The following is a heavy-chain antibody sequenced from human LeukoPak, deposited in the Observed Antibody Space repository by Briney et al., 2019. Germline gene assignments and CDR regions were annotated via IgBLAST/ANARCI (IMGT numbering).Heavy chain of an antibody. CDR3: APXXXXSSWYDLDY. D-gene: IGHD6-13*01. Sequence: SVKVSCKASGGTFSSYAISWVRQAPGQGLEWMGRIIPILGIANYAQKFQGRVTITADKSTSTAYMELSSLRSEDTAVYYCAPXXXXSSWYDLDYWGQGTLVTVSS. V-gene: IGHV1-69*04. J-gene: IGHJ4*02. CDR2: IIPILGIA. CDR1: GGTFSSYA.